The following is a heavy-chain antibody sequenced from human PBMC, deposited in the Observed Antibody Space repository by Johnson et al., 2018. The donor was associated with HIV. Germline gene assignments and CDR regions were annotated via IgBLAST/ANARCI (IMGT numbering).Heavy chain of an antibody. CDR2: ISYDGGDK. D-gene: IGHD2-15*01. Sequence: QVQLVESGGGVVQPGRSLRLSCAASGFTFSSYAMHWVRQAPAKGLEWVAIISYDGGDKDYADSVKGRFTISRDNSKNTLYLQMNSLRAEDTAVYYCALGGSWYAFDIWGQGTMVTVSS. CDR3: ALGGSWYAFDI. J-gene: IGHJ3*02. CDR1: GFTFSSYA. V-gene: IGHV3-30*14.